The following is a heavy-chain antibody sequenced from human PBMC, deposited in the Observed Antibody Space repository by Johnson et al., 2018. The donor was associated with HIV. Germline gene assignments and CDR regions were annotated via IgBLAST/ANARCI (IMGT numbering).Heavy chain of an antibody. J-gene: IGHJ3*02. CDR3: AKDLVVVVVITPGAFDI. CDR1: GFTFDDYA. V-gene: IGHV3-9*01. Sequence: EVQLVESGGGLVQPGRSLRLSCAASGFTFDDYAMHWVRQAPGKGLEWVSGISWNSGSIGYADSVKGRFTISGDNSKNTLYLQMNSLRAEDTAVYYCAKDLVVVVVITPGAFDIWGQGTMVTVSS. CDR2: ISWNSGSI. D-gene: IGHD3-22*01.